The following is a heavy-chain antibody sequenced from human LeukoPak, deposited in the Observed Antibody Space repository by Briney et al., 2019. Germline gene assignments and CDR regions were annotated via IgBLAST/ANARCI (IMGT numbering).Heavy chain of an antibody. V-gene: IGHV4-4*07. CDR3: ARAAGREAFYSSSWALDY. D-gene: IGHD6-13*01. J-gene: IGHJ4*02. Sequence: PSETLSLTCTVSGGSISSYYWSWIRQPAGKGLEWIGRIYTSGSTNYNPSLKSRVTMSVDTSKNQFSLKLSSVTAADTAVYYCARAAGREAFYSSSWALDYWGQGTPVTVSS. CDR2: IYTSGST. CDR1: GGSISSYY.